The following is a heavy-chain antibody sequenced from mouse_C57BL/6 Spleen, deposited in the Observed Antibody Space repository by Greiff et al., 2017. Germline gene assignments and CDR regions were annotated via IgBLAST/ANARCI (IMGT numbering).Heavy chain of an antibody. Sequence: QVQLQQPGTELVKPGASVKLSCKASGYTFTSYWMHWVKQRPGQGLEWIGNINPSNGGTNYNEKFKSKATLTVEKSSSTASMRLSSLTSEDSAVYYCARRKGAYAMDYWGQGTSVTVSS. CDR3: ARRKGAYAMDY. J-gene: IGHJ4*01. CDR2: INPSNGGT. CDR1: GYTFTSYW. V-gene: IGHV1-53*01. D-gene: IGHD3-1*01.